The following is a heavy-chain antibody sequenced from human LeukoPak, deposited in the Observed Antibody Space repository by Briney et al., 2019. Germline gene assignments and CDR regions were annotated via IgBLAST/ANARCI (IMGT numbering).Heavy chain of an antibody. D-gene: IGHD2-2*01. J-gene: IGHJ4*02. CDR2: INHSGST. Sequence: SETLSLTCAVYGGSFSGYYWSWIRQPPGKGLERIGEINHSGSTNYNPSLKSRVTISVDTSKNQFSLKLSSVTAADTAVYYCARGRWATGYQLLYFDYWGQGTLVTVSS. CDR1: GGSFSGYY. CDR3: ARGRWATGYQLLYFDY. V-gene: IGHV4-34*01.